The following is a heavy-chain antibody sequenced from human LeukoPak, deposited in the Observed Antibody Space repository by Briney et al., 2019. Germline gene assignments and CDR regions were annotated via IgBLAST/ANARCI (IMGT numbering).Heavy chain of an antibody. J-gene: IGHJ4*02. CDR3: ARDRHGDYSFDY. Sequence: GGSLRLSCAASGFTFSSYGMHWVRQAPGKGLEWVAVIWYDGSNKYYADSVKGRFTISRDNSKNTLHLQMNSLRAEDTAVYYCARDRHGDYSFDYWGQGTLVTVSS. CDR1: GFTFSSYG. CDR2: IWYDGSNK. D-gene: IGHD4-17*01. V-gene: IGHV3-33*01.